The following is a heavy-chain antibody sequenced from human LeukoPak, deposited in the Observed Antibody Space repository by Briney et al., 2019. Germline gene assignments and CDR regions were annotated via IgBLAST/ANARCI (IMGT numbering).Heavy chain of an antibody. CDR3: ARDNGGIGYYYDSSGYFY. D-gene: IGHD3-22*01. J-gene: IGHJ4*02. CDR1: GYTFTSYG. Sequence: VSVKVSCKASGYTFTSYGISWVRQAPGQGLEWMGWISAYNGNTNYAQKLQGRVTMTTDTSTSTAYMELRSLRSDDTAVYYCARDNGGIGYYYDSSGYFYWGQGTLVTVSS. CDR2: ISAYNGNT. V-gene: IGHV1-18*01.